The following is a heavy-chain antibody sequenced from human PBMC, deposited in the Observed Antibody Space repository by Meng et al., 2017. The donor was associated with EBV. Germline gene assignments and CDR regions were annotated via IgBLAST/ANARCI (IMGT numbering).Heavy chain of an antibody. V-gene: IGHV1-69*06. D-gene: IGHD2-21*02. J-gene: IGHJ6*02. Sequence: QGRVVQAGGGVKKPGSTVKVSLKASGATFRRYAISRVRQAPGQGLEWMGGIIPIFGTANYAQKFQGRVTITADKSTSTAYMELSSLRSEDTAVYYCTRSEKGDSLYYYYYGMDVWGQGTMVTVSS. CDR2: IIPIFGTA. CDR1: GATFRRYA. CDR3: TRSEKGDSLYYYYYGMDV.